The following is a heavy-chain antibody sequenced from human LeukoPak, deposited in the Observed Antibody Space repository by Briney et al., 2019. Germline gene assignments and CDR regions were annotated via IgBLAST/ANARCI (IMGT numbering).Heavy chain of an antibody. CDR2: INHSGST. Sequence: PSETLSLTCAVYGGSFSGYYWSWIRQPPGKGLEWIGEINHSGSTNYNPSLKSRVTISVDTSKNQFSLKLSSVTAADTAVYYCARQQLVRVYYFDYWGQGTLITVSS. J-gene: IGHJ4*02. CDR3: ARQQLVRVYYFDY. CDR1: GGSFSGYY. V-gene: IGHV4-34*09. D-gene: IGHD6-13*01.